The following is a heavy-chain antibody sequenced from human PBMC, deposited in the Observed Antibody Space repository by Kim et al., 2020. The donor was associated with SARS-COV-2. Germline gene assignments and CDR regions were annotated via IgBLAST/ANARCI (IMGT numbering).Heavy chain of an antibody. CDR2: IWYDGSNE. J-gene: IGHJ4*02. Sequence: GGSLRLSCVASGSTFSSYGMHWVRQAPGKGLEWVAVIWYDGSNEYYADSVKGRFTISRDNSKNTLYLQMNSLRAVDTAVYYCARDHAQSRYFASPGYWGQGTLVTVSS. CDR1: GSTFSSYG. CDR3: ARDHAQSRYFASPGY. V-gene: IGHV3-33*01. D-gene: IGHD3-9*01.